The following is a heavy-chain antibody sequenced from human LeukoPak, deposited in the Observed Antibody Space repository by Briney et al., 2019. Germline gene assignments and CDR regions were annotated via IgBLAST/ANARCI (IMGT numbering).Heavy chain of an antibody. J-gene: IGHJ4*02. Sequence: GGSLRLSCAASGFTFSSYAMHWVRQAPGKGLEWVAVISYDGSNKYYADSVKGRFTISRDNAKNSLYLQMNSLRAEDTAVYYCARDDNFSSDSWGQGTLVIVSS. CDR2: ISYDGSNK. V-gene: IGHV3-30-3*01. CDR3: ARDDNFSSDS. CDR1: GFTFSSYA. D-gene: IGHD3-9*01.